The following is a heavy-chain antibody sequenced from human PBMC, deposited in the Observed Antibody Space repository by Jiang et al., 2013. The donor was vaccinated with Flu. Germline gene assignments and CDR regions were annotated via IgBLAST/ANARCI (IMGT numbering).Heavy chain of an antibody. CDR3: ARSRSVGSVGYLQH. Sequence: SGAEVKKAGASVKISCKASGYTITSYYMYWVRQAPGQGLEWVGMVNPSGGITNYAQEFQGRLTMTRDTSTSTFYLELSSLRSEDTAVYYCARSRSVGSVGYLQHWGQGTLVTVSS. J-gene: IGHJ1*01. D-gene: IGHD1-26*01. CDR1: GYTITSYY. CDR2: VNPSGGIT. V-gene: IGHV1-46*01.